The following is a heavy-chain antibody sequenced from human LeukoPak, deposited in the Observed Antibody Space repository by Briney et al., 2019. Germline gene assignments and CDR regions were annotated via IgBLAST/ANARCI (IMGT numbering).Heavy chain of an antibody. J-gene: IGHJ4*02. V-gene: IGHV3-30*04. D-gene: IGHD6-19*01. Sequence: GRSLRLSCAASGFTFSSYAMHWVRQAPGKGLEWVAVISYDGSNKYYADSVKGRFTISRDISKNTLYLQMNSLRAEDTAVYYCATGGGSGRYGFPFDCWGQGTLVTVSS. CDR3: ATGGGSGRYGFPFDC. CDR2: ISYDGSNK. CDR1: GFTFSSYA.